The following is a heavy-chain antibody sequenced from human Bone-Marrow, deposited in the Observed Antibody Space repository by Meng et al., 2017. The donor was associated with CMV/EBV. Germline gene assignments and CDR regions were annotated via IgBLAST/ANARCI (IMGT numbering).Heavy chain of an antibody. CDR2: ISWNSGSI. V-gene: IGHV3-9*01. CDR3: AKDYIVGATWSAFDI. D-gene: IGHD1-26*01. CDR1: GFTFDDYA. J-gene: IGHJ3*02. Sequence: SLRLSCAASGFTFDDYAMHWVRQAPGKGLEWVSGISWNSGSIGYADSVKGRFTISRDNAKNSLYLQMNSLRAEDTALYYCAKDYIVGATWSAFDIWGQGTMVTVSS.